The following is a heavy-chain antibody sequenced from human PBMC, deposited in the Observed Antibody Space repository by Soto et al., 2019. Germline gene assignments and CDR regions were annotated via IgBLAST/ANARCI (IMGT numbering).Heavy chain of an antibody. CDR3: ARGGTSKTYWRFFYN. J-gene: IGHJ4*02. CDR2: LNPNGTFT. D-gene: IGHD2-8*02. V-gene: IGHV3-74*01. CDR1: GFTFSGYW. Sequence: GGSLRLSCAGSGFTFSGYWMHWVRQAPGKGPVWVSRLNPNGTFTTNADCVKGRFTISRDNAKNTVYLQMNSLSADDPAVYYCARGGTSKTYWRFFYNWGQGTLVTVSS.